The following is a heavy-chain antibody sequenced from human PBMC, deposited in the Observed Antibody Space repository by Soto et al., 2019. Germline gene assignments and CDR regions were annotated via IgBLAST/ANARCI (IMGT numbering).Heavy chain of an antibody. V-gene: IGHV3-9*01. CDR3: VKDESINWYSGHFRH. CDR2: INWNSGSI. Sequence: EVQLVESGGGLVQPGRSLSLSCAASGFTFDDYAMHWVRQFPGKGLEWVSGINWNSGSIGYADSVKGPFAISRDNAKNYLHLQMNSLRAEDTAFYYGVKDESINWYSGHFRHWGQGTMVTVSS. D-gene: IGHD6-13*01. J-gene: IGHJ1*01. CDR1: GFTFDDYA.